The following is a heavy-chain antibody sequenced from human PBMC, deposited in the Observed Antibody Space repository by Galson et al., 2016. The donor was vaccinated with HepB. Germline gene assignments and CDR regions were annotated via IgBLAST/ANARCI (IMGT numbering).Heavy chain of an antibody. D-gene: IGHD5-18*01. Sequence: SLRLSCAATGFTFSGYPMYWVRQAPDKGLECVAVISNDGRERYYADSVKGRFAISRDNSRDTIYLEVNSLRVEDTALYYCAGGEGGGAMEPFDYWGQGTLVTVSS. J-gene: IGHJ4*02. V-gene: IGHV3-30*03. CDR1: GFTFSGYP. CDR2: ISNDGRER. CDR3: AGGEGGGAMEPFDY.